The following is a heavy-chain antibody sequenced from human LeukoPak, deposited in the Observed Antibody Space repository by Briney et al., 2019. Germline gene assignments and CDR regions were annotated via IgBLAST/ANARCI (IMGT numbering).Heavy chain of an antibody. Sequence: SETLSLTCAVSGGSSSSGGYSWSWIRQPPGKGLEWIGYIYHSGSTYYNPSLKSRVTISVDRSKNQFSLKLSSVTAADTAVYYCARFGRTEMGDMIETWGQGTLVTVSS. D-gene: IGHD3-22*01. J-gene: IGHJ4*02. V-gene: IGHV4-30-2*01. CDR3: ARFGRTEMGDMIET. CDR2: IYHSGST. CDR1: GGSSSSGGYS.